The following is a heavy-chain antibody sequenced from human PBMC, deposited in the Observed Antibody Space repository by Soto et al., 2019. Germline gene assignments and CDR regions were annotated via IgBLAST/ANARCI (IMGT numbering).Heavy chain of an antibody. V-gene: IGHV4-30-4*01. CDR2: ISDSGST. D-gene: IGHD1-7*01. Sequence: SETLSLTCTVSGGSISSGDYYWSWIRQPPGKGLEWIGCISDSGSTYYNPSLKSRVTISVDTSKNQFSLKLSSVTAADTAVYYCGRDLPLLGLSGTNLHGMDVWGQGTTVTVSS. CDR3: GRDLPLLGLSGTNLHGMDV. J-gene: IGHJ6*02. CDR1: GGSISSGDYY.